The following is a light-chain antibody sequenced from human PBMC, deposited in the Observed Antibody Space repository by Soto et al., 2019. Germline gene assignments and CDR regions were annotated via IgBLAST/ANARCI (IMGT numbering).Light chain of an antibody. Sequence: EIVLTQSQATLSVSPGERATLSCRASQNILSNLAWYQQKPGQAPRLLIYGASTRATGIPARFSGSGSGTEFTLTISSLQSEDFAVYYCQQYNNWPRTFGQGTKVDI. J-gene: IGKJ1*01. CDR3: QQYNNWPRT. V-gene: IGKV3-15*01. CDR1: QNILSN. CDR2: GAS.